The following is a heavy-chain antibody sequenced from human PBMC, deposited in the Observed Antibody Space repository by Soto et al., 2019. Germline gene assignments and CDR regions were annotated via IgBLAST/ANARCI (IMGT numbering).Heavy chain of an antibody. CDR3: ARAFGDGYSFDY. Sequence: GGSLRLSCAASGFSFSSYNMNWVRQAPGKGLVWVSYINSSSSTVNYADSVRGRFTISRDNAESSLYLQMNSLRDEDTAVYFCARAFGDGYSFDYWGRGTLVTVSS. CDR2: INSSSSTV. CDR1: GFSFSSYN. J-gene: IGHJ4*02. D-gene: IGHD3-22*01. V-gene: IGHV3-48*02.